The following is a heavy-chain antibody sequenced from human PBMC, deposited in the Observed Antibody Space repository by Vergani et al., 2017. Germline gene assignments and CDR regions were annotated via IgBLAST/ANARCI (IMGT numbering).Heavy chain of an antibody. CDR3: ARGGPYGEYDY. CDR2: VYPSGSS. V-gene: IGHV4-61*02. J-gene: IGHJ4*02. CDR1: GASITSGSYY. D-gene: IGHD4-17*01. Sequence: QVQLQESGPRLVKPSQTLSLTCTVSGASITSGSYYWSWIRQTAEKGLEWIGRVYPSGSSDYNPALSHRVTRSIDTSRHQFSLKLSYVTAADTAVFYCARGGPYGEYDYWGQGTLVTVSS.